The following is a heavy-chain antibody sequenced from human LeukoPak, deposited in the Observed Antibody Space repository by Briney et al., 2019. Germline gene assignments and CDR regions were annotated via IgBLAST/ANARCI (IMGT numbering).Heavy chain of an antibody. D-gene: IGHD2-2*01. CDR1: GFTFSTYN. V-gene: IGHV3-7*01. CDR2: IKQDGSEK. J-gene: IGHJ4*02. Sequence: GRSLRLSCAASGFTFSTYNMHWVRQAPGKGLEWVANIKQDGSEKYYVDSVKGRFTISRDNAKSSLYLQMNSLRAEDTAVYYCASTSRYCSSTTCYTFDYWGQGALVTVSS. CDR3: ASTSRYCSSTTCYTFDY.